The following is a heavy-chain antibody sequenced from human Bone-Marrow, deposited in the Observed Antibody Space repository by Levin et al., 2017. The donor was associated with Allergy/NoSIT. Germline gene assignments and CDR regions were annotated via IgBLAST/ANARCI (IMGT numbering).Heavy chain of an antibody. CDR2: ISGSGGST. V-gene: IGHV3-23*01. CDR1: GFTFSSYA. J-gene: IGHJ6*02. CDR3: AKRVLRGSYYYYYGMDG. D-gene: IGHD1-26*01. Sequence: GASVKVSCAASGFTFSSYAMSWVRQAPGKGLEWVSAISGSGGSTYYADSVKGRFTISRDNSKNTLYLQMNSLRAEDTAVYYCAKRVLRGSYYYYYGMDGWGQGTTVTVSS.